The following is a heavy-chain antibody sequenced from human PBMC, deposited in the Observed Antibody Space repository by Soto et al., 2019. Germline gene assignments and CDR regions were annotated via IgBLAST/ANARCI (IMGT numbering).Heavy chain of an antibody. D-gene: IGHD1-26*01. CDR3: ARRYGGNFDF. CDR2: IYNGEST. J-gene: IGHJ4*02. CDR1: GASISRFY. V-gene: IGHV4-59*01. Sequence: SETLSLTCSASGASISRFYWNWIRQPPGKGLEWIGHIYNGESTNYNPSLKSRVTISVDTSKNQFSLKLSSVTAADTAVYYCARRYGGNFDFWGQGTLVTVS.